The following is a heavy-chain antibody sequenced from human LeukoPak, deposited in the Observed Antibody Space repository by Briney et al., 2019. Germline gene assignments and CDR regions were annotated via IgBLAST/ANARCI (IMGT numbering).Heavy chain of an antibody. V-gene: IGHV3-11*06. CDR3: ARLLSGGSWYLDAFDI. CDR2: IRNSSSYI. J-gene: IGHJ3*02. CDR1: GFTVRDYY. Sequence: GRSLSLSCASSGFTVRDYYMRWIRPPPARGLEWVGSIRNSSSYIYYADSLKGRFTLSRDNAQHSLYLQMNSLKAEDTAVYYCARLLSGGSWYLDAFDIWGQGTMVTVSS. D-gene: IGHD6-13*01.